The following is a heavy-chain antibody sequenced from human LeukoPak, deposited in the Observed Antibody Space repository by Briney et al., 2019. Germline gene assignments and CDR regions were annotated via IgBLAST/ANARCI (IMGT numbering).Heavy chain of an antibody. D-gene: IGHD3-10*01. V-gene: IGHV4-4*07. CDR2: FYTSGST. Sequence: PSETLSLTCTVSGASISSYYWSWIRQPAGKGLEWIGRFYTSGSTNYSPSLKSRVAMSVDKSKNQFSLKLSSVTAADTAVYYCARVAGGSGSYGGYYYYYMDVWGKGTTVTVSS. CDR3: ARVAGGSGSYGGYYYYYMDV. J-gene: IGHJ6*03. CDR1: GASISSYY.